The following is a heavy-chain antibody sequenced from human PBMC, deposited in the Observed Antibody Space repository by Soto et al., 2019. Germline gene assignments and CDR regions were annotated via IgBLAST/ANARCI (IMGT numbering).Heavy chain of an antibody. CDR1: GYTFIDFG. D-gene: IGHD2-15*01. V-gene: IGHV1-18*01. CDR3: ARGGLGYCSGGSCPKSWFDP. CDR2: ISINNGKT. J-gene: IGHJ5*02. Sequence: ASVKVSCKASGYTFIDFGISWVRQAPGQGLEWMGWISINNGKTNFAQKLQGRVTMTTDTSTSTAYMELRSLRSDDTAVYYCARGGLGYCSGGSCPKSWFDPWGQGTLVTVSS.